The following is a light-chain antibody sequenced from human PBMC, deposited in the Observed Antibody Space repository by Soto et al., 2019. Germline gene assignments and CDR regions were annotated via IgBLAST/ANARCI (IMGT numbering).Light chain of an antibody. J-gene: IGKJ5*01. CDR2: AAS. CDR1: QRISSY. Sequence: DIQMTQSPSSLSASVGDRVTITCLASQRISSYLNWYQQKPGKAPKLLIYAASSLQSGVPSRFSGSGYGTDFTLTISSLQPEDFATYYCQQRYRPPITFGQGTRLEIK. CDR3: QQRYRPPIT. V-gene: IGKV1-39*01.